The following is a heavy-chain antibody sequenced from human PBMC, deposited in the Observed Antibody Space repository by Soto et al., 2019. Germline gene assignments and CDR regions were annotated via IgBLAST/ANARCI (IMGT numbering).Heavy chain of an antibody. Sequence: PGGSLRLSCAASGFTFSSYAMSWVRQAPGKGLEWVSTFGGSGYDTYYADSVKGRFTISRDNSKNTLYLQMDSLRAEDTAVYYCAKDGGAVPAHFDYWGQGTLVTVSS. CDR2: FGGSGYDT. J-gene: IGHJ4*02. CDR3: AKDGGAVPAHFDY. V-gene: IGHV3-23*01. CDR1: GFTFSSYA. D-gene: IGHD2-2*01.